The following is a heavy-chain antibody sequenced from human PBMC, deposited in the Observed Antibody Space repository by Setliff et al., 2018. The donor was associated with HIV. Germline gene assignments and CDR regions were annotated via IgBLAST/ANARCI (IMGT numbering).Heavy chain of an antibody. Sequence: SETLSLTCTVSGGSISSYYWSWIRQPPGKGLEWIGYIYYSGSTNYNPSLKSRVTISVDTSKSQVSLKLSSVTAADTAVYYCARSPGVDTNMAFDYWGQGALVTVSS. J-gene: IGHJ4*02. V-gene: IGHV4-59*01. CDR1: GGSISSYY. CDR3: ARSPGVDTNMAFDY. CDR2: IYYSGST. D-gene: IGHD5-18*01.